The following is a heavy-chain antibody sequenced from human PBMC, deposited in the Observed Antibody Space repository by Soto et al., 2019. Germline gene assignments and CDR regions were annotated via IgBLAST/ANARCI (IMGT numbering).Heavy chain of an antibody. CDR1: GFTFSKNG. Sequence: EVQLLESGGGLVQPGGSLRLSCAASGFTFSKNGMSWVRQAPGKGLEWVSSINENGRNTHYADSVKGRSIISRDNAKSMVYLHLNSLRAEDTAIDYCAKQLWEGGATRDARTDPWGQGVWVTVSS. CDR3: AKQLWEGGATRDARTDP. V-gene: IGHV3-23*01. J-gene: IGHJ5*02. CDR2: INENGRNT. D-gene: IGHD1-26*01.